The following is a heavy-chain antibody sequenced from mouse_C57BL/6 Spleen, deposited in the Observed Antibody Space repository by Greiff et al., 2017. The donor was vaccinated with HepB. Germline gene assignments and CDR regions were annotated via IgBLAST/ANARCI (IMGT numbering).Heavy chain of an antibody. V-gene: IGHV1-53*01. J-gene: IGHJ1*03. D-gene: IGHD2-5*01. Sequence: VQLQQSGTELVKPGASVKLSCKASGYTFTSYWMHWVKQRPGQGLEWIGNINPSNGGTNYNEKFKSKATLNVDKSSSTAYMQLSSLTSEDSAVYYCARAYYSNYARYFDVWGTRTTVTVSS. CDR1: GYTFTSYW. CDR2: INPSNGGT. CDR3: ARAYYSNYARYFDV.